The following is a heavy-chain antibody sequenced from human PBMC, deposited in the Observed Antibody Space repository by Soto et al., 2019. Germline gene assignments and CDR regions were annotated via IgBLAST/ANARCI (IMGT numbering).Heavy chain of an antibody. CDR3: AKDWSSGYYYFDY. CDR2: ISDSGGST. V-gene: IGHV3-23*01. J-gene: IGHJ4*02. Sequence: LRLSCAASGFTFSNYAMSWVRQAPGKGLEWVSVISDSGGSTYYADSVKGRFTISRDNSKNTLYLEMNSLRAEDTAVYYCAKDWSSGYYYFDYWGQGTLVTVSS. CDR1: GFTFSNYA. D-gene: IGHD3-22*01.